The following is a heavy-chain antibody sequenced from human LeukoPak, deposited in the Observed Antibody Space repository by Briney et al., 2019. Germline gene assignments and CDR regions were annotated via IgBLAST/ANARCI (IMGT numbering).Heavy chain of an antibody. CDR2: INPNSGGT. CDR1: GYTFTDYY. V-gene: IGHV1-2*02. Sequence: ASVKVSCKASGYTFTDYYMQWVRQAPGQRLEWMGWINPNSGGTYYAQKFQGRVTLTRDTSITTAYMELSRLRSDDTAVYYCVREIRAISVTADWGQGILVTVSS. J-gene: IGHJ4*02. D-gene: IGHD2-21*02. CDR3: VREIRAISVTAD.